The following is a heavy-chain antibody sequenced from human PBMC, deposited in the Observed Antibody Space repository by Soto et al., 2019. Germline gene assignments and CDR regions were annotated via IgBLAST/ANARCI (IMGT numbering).Heavy chain of an antibody. CDR2: ISYDGSNK. CDR1: GFIFSNYG. CDR3: AKWGWIQLWMDYYYGMDV. D-gene: IGHD5-18*01. V-gene: IGHV3-30*18. Sequence: GGSLRLSCAASGFIFSNYGMHWIRQAPGKGLEWVAVISYDGSNKYYADSVKGRFIISRDNSKNTLYLQMNSLRAEDTAVYYCAKWGWIQLWMDYYYGMDVWGQGTTVTVSS. J-gene: IGHJ6*02.